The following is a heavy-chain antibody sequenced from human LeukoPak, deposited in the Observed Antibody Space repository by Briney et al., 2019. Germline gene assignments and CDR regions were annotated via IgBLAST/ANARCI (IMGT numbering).Heavy chain of an antibody. Sequence: SETLSLTCIVSRGSISSYYWSWIRQPPGKGLEYIGNIYYRGSTNYNPSLKSRVTISVDTSKNQFSLKLSSVTAADTAVYYCARHQVLYSSGWFDYWGQGTLVTVSS. CDR1: RGSISSYY. J-gene: IGHJ4*02. CDR2: IYYRGST. V-gene: IGHV4-59*08. D-gene: IGHD6-19*01. CDR3: ARHQVLYSSGWFDY.